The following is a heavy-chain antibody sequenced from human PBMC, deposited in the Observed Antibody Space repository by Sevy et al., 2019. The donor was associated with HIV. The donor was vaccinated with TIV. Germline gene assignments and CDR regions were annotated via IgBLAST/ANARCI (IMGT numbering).Heavy chain of an antibody. CDR1: GGTISSYA. CDR2: SIPIFGTA. CDR3: ARDWRELLPYYYYGMDV. V-gene: IGHV1-69*13. J-gene: IGHJ6*02. D-gene: IGHD1-26*01. Sequence: ASVKVSCKASGGTISSYAISWVRQAPGQGLEWMGGSIPIFGTANYAQKFQGRVTITADESTSTAYMELSSLRSEDTAVYYCARDWRELLPYYYYGMDVWGQGTTVTVSS.